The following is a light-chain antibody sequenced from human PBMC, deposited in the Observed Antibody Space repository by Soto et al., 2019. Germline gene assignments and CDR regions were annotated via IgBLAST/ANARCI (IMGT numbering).Light chain of an antibody. CDR3: QQYNNWPT. V-gene: IGKV3-15*01. CDR1: QSVSSN. J-gene: IGKJ5*01. Sequence: EIVMTQSPATLSVSPGERATLSCRARQSVSSNLAWYQQKPGHAPRLLIYGASTRATGIPARFSGSGSGTEFTLTISSLQSEDFAVYYCQQYNNWPTLGQGTRLEIK. CDR2: GAS.